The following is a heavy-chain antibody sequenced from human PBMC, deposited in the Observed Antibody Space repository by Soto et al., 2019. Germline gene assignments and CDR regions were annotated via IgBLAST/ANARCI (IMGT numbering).Heavy chain of an antibody. D-gene: IGHD1-26*01. CDR2: INQDGSDE. V-gene: IGHV3-7*01. J-gene: IGHJ4*02. CDR3: ARGRPGSRWGYYFDA. Sequence: DVELVESGGGFIQPGGTLRLSCAASEITFTSYWMSWVRQGPGTGLQWVANINQDGSDERYVDSVRGRFTISRDNAQNSLYLQMNSLRPEDTAVYYCARGRPGSRWGYYFDAWGQGTLVSVSS. CDR1: EITFTSYW.